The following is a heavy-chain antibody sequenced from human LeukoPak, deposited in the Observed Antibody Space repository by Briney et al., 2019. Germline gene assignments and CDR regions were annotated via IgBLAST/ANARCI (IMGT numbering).Heavy chain of an antibody. CDR2: ISSSSSTI. J-gene: IGHJ4*02. CDR1: GFTFSSYS. Sequence: PGGSLRLSCAASGFTFSSYSMNWVRQAPGKGLEWVSYISSSSSTIYYADSVKGRFTISRDNAKNSLYLQMNSLRAEDTAVYYCARERWGYCSGGSCYRLGYFDYWGQGTLVTVSS. CDR3: ARERWGYCSGGSCYRLGYFDY. D-gene: IGHD2-15*01. V-gene: IGHV3-48*01.